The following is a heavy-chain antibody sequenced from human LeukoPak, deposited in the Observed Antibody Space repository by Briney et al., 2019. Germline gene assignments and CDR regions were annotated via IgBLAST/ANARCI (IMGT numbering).Heavy chain of an antibody. D-gene: IGHD3-3*01. CDR3: ARGGFWSGYYTDYFDY. CDR2: ISSGSTI. V-gene: IGHV3-11*01. J-gene: IGHJ4*02. CDR1: GFTFSDYY. Sequence: GGSLRLSCAASGFTFSDYYMSWIRQAPGKGLEWVSCISSGSTIYYADSVKGRFTISRDNAKNSLYLQMNSLRAEDTAVYYCARGGFWSGYYTDYFDYWGQGTLVTVSS.